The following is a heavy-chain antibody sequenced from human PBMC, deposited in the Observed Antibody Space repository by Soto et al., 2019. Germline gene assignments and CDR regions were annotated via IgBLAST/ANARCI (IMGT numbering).Heavy chain of an antibody. CDR1: GFTFSSYG. CDR3: AKGGAYGSGYYGMDV. Sequence: SGGSLRLSCAASGFTFSSYGMHWVRQAPGKGLEWVAVISYDGSNKYYADSVKGRFTVSRDNSKNTLYLQMNSLRAEDTAVYYCAKGGAYGSGYYGMDVWGQGTTVTVSS. J-gene: IGHJ6*02. D-gene: IGHD3-10*01. CDR2: ISYDGSNK. V-gene: IGHV3-30*18.